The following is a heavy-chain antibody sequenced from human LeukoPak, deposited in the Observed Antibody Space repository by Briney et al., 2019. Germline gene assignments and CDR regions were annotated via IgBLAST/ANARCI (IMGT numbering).Heavy chain of an antibody. J-gene: IGHJ4*02. CDR3: ARDLHSYGY. V-gene: IGHV3-48*01. Sequence: GGSLRLSCAASGFTFSSYSMNWVRQAPGKGLEWVSYISSSSSTIYYADSVKGRFTISRDNAKNSLYLQMNGLRAEDTAVYYCARDLHSYGYWGQGTLVTVSS. CDR1: GFTFSSYS. D-gene: IGHD5-18*01. CDR2: ISSSSSTI.